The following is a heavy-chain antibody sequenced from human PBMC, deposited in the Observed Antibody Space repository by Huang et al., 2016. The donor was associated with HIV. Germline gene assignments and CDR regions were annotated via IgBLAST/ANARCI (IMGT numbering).Heavy chain of an antibody. D-gene: IGHD2-21*02. V-gene: IGHV4-34*02. J-gene: IGHJ4*02. CDR3: ARPRMTATSSDSTWSFFDS. CDR2: LNHRGLS. CDR1: GGSLSDHY. Sequence: QVQLQQWGAGLLKPSGALSLKCAVYGGSLSDHYWTWLRLSPGKRLEWIGELNHRGLSTDNPSLRSRVTMSVDMSKNQFSLNLTSLTAADTAVYYCARPRMTATSSDSTWSFFDSWGQGTLVIVSS.